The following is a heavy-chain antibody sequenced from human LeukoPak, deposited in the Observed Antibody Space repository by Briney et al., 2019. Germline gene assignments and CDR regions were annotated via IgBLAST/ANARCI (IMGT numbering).Heavy chain of an antibody. CDR2: MNPNSGNT. V-gene: IGHV1-8*02. CDR1: GYTFTSYG. Sequence: ASVKVSCKASGYTFTSYGISWVRQAPGQGLEWMGWMNPNSGNTGYAQKFQGRVTMARNTSISTAYMELSSLRSEDTAVYYCARGLVDFDWLPQAYYYYMDVWGKGTTVTVSS. D-gene: IGHD3-9*01. CDR3: ARGLVDFDWLPQAYYYYMDV. J-gene: IGHJ6*03.